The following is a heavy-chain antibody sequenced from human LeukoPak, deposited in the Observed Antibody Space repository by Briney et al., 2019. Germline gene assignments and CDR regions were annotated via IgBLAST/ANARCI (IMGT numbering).Heavy chain of an antibody. CDR2: IYPGDSDT. V-gene: IGHV5-51*01. CDR1: GYSFTSYW. CDR3: ARGSGSYHTAYMN. Sequence: GESLKISCKGSGYSFTSYWIGWVRQMPGKGLEWMGIIYPGDSDTRYSPSFQGQVTIFAEKSLNTPYLQWSSLKASDSAMYYCARGSGSYHTAYMNWGQGSPVTVSS. J-gene: IGHJ4*02. D-gene: IGHD1-26*01.